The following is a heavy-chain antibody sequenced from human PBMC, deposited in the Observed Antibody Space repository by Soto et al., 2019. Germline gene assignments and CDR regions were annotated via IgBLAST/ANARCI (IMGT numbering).Heavy chain of an antibody. CDR1: GFTFSSYW. D-gene: IGHD3-10*01. J-gene: IGHJ4*02. CDR3: ARTPIWFGELFYFDY. Sequence: EVQLVESGGGLVQPGGSLRLSCAASGFTFSSYWMSWVSQAPGKGLEWVANIKQDGSEKYYVDSVKGRFTISRDNAKNSLYLQMNSLSAEDTAVYYCARTPIWFGELFYFDYWGQGTLVTVSS. CDR2: IKQDGSEK. V-gene: IGHV3-7*01.